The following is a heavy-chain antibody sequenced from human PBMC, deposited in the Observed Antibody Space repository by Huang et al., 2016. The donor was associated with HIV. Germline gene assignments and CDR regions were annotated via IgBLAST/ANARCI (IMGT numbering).Heavy chain of an antibody. CDR1: GYSFTTYA. V-gene: IGHV1-3*01. D-gene: IGHD2-21*01. CDR2: INPGKGNT. CDR3: AREFVIFGAPLWPAY. Sequence: QVQLVQSGAEVKKPGASVKVSCKASGYSFTTYALHWVRQAPGHRLEWMGWINPGKGNTNYSQKCQGRVTITRDTSASTVYMEVSSLTLEDTAVYYCAREFVIFGAPLWPAYWGQGTLISVSS. J-gene: IGHJ4*02.